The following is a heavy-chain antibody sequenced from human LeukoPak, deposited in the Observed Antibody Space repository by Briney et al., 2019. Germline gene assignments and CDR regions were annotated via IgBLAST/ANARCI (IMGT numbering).Heavy chain of an antibody. Sequence: ASVKVSCKASGYTFTGYYMHWVRQAPGQGLEWMGLINPSSGGTNYAQKFQGRVTMTRDTSISTAYMELSRLRSDDTAIYYCARDVGEYCSSVSCYASDYWGQGTLVTVSS. D-gene: IGHD2-2*01. V-gene: IGHV1-2*02. CDR1: GYTFTGYY. CDR3: ARDVGEYCSSVSCYASDY. CDR2: INPSSGGT. J-gene: IGHJ4*02.